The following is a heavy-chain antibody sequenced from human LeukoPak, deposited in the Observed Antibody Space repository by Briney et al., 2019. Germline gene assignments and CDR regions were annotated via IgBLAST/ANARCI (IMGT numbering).Heavy chain of an antibody. V-gene: IGHV3-21*01. D-gene: IGHD3-10*01. J-gene: IGHJ4*02. CDR2: ISSSSSYI. CDR3: ARLMARGVIPLYFDY. Sequence: AGGSLRLSCAASGFTFSSYSMNWVRQAPGKGLEWVSSISSSSSYIYYADSVKGRFTISRDNAKNSLYLQMNSLRAEDTAVYYCARLMARGVIPLYFDYWGQGTLVTVSS. CDR1: GFTFSSYS.